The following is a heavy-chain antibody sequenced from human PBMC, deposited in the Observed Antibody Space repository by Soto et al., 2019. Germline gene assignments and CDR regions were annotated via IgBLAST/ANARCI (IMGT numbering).Heavy chain of an antibody. CDR2: IIPIFGTA. D-gene: IGHD3-9*01. CDR1: GGTFSSYA. CDR3: ARERRYDIPPYYYYGMDV. J-gene: IGHJ6*02. V-gene: IGHV1-69*12. Sequence: QVQLVQSGAEVKKPGSSVKVSCKASGGTFSSYAISWVRQAPGQGLEWMGGIIPIFGTANYAQKFQGRVTITADESTSTAYMELSSLRSEDTAVYYCARERRYDIPPYYYYGMDVWGQGTTVTVSS.